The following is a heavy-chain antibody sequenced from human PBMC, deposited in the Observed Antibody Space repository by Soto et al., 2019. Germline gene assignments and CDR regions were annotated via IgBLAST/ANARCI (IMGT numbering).Heavy chain of an antibody. CDR1: CYTFNSYA. D-gene: IGHD2-8*02. CDR3: AIYYSPGSRSGGGCVDAFDT. J-gene: IGHJ3*02. V-gene: IGHV1-18*01. CDR2: ISAFSGNT. Sequence: GXSGKVSFKASCYTFNSYAISWVRQAPVQGLEWMGWISAFSGNTNYAQKLQGRVTMTGDTSTSTAYMELRSLRSDDTAVYYCAIYYSPGSRSGGGCVDAFDTWGQGTMVTV.